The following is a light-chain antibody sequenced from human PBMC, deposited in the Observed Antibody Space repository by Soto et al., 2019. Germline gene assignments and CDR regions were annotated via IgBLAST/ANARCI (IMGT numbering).Light chain of an antibody. CDR3: QQYGFSPIS. Sequence: EIVLTQSPATLCLSPWERATLSGRASQTVTNDYLAWYQQKDGQAPRLLIYDASTRATGVTHRFSGSGSGPEYTLTITRLEPEDFAVYPCQQYGFSPISFGQGTRLEIK. CDR2: DAS. J-gene: IGKJ5*01. V-gene: IGKV3-20*01. CDR1: QTVTNDY.